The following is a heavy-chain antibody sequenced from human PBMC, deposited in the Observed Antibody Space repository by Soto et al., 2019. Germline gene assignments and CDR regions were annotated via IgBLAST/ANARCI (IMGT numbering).Heavy chain of an antibody. Sequence: GGSLRLSCAASGFSFNSHAMTWVRQAPGRGLEWVAAINSGVDAFYADSVKGRFTISRDNSKDTLYLQMNSLGVEDTALYHCAKVLSLRTSGKYYKPFFHGMDVWGLGTTVTVSS. V-gene: IGHV3-23*01. CDR3: AKVLSLRTSGKYYKPFFHGMDV. CDR1: GFSFNSHA. CDR2: INSGVDA. D-gene: IGHD3-10*01. J-gene: IGHJ6*02.